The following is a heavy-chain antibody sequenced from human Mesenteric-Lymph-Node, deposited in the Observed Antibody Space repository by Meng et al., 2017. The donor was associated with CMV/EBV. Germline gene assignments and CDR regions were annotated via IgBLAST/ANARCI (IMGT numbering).Heavy chain of an antibody. D-gene: IGHD2-2*02. V-gene: IGHV3-30*02. Sequence: GESLKISCAASGMSLNNYGMHWVRQAPGKGLEWVAFIRFNGRSKYFADSVKGRFTISRDNSKNTLYLQMSSLRAEDTAVYYCAHCSSTSCYSTWGQGTLVTVSS. J-gene: IGHJ5*02. CDR3: AHCSSTSCYST. CDR1: GMSLNNYG. CDR2: IRFNGRSK.